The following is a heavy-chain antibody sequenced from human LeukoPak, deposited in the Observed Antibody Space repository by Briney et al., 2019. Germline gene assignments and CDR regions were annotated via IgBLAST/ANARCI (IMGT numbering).Heavy chain of an antibody. CDR2: IYYSGST. D-gene: IGHD5-18*01. CDR1: GGSISSYY. CDR3: ASNGYRRRSFDY. V-gene: IGHV4-59*01. Sequence: SETLSLTCTVSGGSISSYYWSWIRQPPGKGLEWIGYIYYSGSTNYNPSLKSRVTISVDTSKNQFSLKLSSVTAADTAVYYCASNGYRRRSFDYWGQGTLVTVSS. J-gene: IGHJ4*02.